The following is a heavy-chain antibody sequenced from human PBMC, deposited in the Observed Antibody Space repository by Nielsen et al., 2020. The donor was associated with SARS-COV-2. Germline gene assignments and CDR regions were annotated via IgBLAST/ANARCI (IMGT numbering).Heavy chain of an antibody. CDR2: INTNTGNP. Sequence: ASVKVSCKVSGGALTLFSMHWVRQAPGQGLEWMEWINTNTGNPAYAQGFTGRFVFSLDTSVSTAYLQISSLKAEDTAVYYCARARCSSTSCYMDFWGQGTLVTVSS. J-gene: IGHJ4*02. CDR3: ARARCSSTSCYMDF. D-gene: IGHD2-2*02. V-gene: IGHV7-4-1*02. CDR1: GGALTLFS.